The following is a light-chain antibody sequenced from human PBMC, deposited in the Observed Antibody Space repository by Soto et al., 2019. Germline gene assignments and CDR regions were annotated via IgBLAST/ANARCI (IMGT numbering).Light chain of an antibody. CDR1: LSISNW. J-gene: IGKJ1*01. CDR3: QQYSTYSQT. CDR2: EAS. Sequence: DIQTTQSPSTLSASVGDRVIITCRASLSISNWLAWYQQKPGRAPKLLIYEASSLESGVPSRFSGSGSGTEFTLTISSLQPDDFATYYCQQYSTYSQTFGQGTKVDIK. V-gene: IGKV1-5*03.